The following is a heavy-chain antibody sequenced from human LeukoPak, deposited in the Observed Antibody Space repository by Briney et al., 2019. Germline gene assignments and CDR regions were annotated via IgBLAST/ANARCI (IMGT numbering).Heavy chain of an antibody. CDR2: ISGSGGST. CDR1: GFTFGSYD. D-gene: IGHD6-13*01. CDR3: AKAPYSSSWYWFDP. V-gene: IGHV3-23*01. J-gene: IGHJ5*02. Sequence: PGGSRRPSCAASGFTFGSYDMSWAGQAPGKGREWVTAISGSGGSTYYADSVKGRFPISRDNSKNTLYLQMNSLRAEDTAVYYCAKAPYSSSWYWFDPWGQGTLVTVSS.